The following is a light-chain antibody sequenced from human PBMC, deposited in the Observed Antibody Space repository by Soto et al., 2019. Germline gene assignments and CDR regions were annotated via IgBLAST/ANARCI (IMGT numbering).Light chain of an antibody. V-gene: IGKV1-9*01. Sequence: DIQLTQSPSFLSASLGDRVTITCRASQGIGSYLAWYQQKPGKAPRLLIYAASTLQSGVPSRFSGSGSDTEFTLTISSLQPEDFATYYCQQLNNYPLTFGGGGKVAIK. CDR1: QGIGSY. J-gene: IGKJ4*01. CDR3: QQLNNYPLT. CDR2: AAS.